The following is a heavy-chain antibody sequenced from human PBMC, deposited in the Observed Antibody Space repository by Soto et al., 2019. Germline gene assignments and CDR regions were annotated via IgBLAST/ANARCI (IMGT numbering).Heavy chain of an antibody. J-gene: IGHJ4*02. CDR2: ISAYNGNT. D-gene: IGHD2-2*01. CDR1: GYTFTSYG. Sequence: ASVRVSCKASGYTFTSYGISWVRQAPGQGLEWMGWISAYNGNTNYAQKLQGRVTMTTDTSTSTAYMELRSLRSDDTAVYYCARDRSSTRTAYALGYWGQGTLVTVSS. CDR3: ARDRSSTRTAYALGY. V-gene: IGHV1-18*04.